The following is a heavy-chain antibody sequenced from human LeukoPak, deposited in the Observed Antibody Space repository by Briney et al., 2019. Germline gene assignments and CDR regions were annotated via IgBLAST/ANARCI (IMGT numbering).Heavy chain of an antibody. V-gene: IGHV3-66*03. CDR3: AGDSPGDLWDY. CDR2: IYNTGST. Sequence: GGSLRLSCAASGFTVSSYYMSWVRQAPGKGLEWVSNIYNTGSTNYADSVKGRFTISRDNSKNTLYLQMNSLRAEDTAVYYCAGDSPGDLWDYWGQGTLVTVSS. D-gene: IGHD7-27*01. J-gene: IGHJ4*02. CDR1: GFTVSSYY.